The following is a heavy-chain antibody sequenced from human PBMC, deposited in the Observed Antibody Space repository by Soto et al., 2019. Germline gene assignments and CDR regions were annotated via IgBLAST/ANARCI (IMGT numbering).Heavy chain of an antibody. Sequence: KTSETLSLTCAVYGGSFSGYYWSWIRQPPGKGLEWIGEINHSGSTNYNPSLKSRVTISVDTSKNQFSLKLSSVTAADTAVYYCARFKNRGGDYSTYYYGMDVWGQGTTVTVSS. V-gene: IGHV4-34*01. J-gene: IGHJ6*02. CDR1: GGSFSGYY. CDR3: ARFKNRGGDYSTYYYGMDV. CDR2: INHSGST. D-gene: IGHD2-21*02.